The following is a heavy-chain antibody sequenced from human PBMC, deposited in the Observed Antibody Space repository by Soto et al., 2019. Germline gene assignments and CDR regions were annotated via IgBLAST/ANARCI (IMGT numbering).Heavy chain of an antibody. CDR1: GYTFTSYA. CDR3: ARKIPDTGGFDC. D-gene: IGHD2-8*02. J-gene: IGHJ4*02. CDR2: INAGNGNT. Sequence: ASVKVSCKASGYTFTSYAMHWVRQAPGQRLEWMGWINAGNGNTKYSQKFQGRVTMTRDTSIRTAYLELSSLRSEDTAVYYCARKIPDTGGFDCWGQGVLVTVSS. V-gene: IGHV1-3*01.